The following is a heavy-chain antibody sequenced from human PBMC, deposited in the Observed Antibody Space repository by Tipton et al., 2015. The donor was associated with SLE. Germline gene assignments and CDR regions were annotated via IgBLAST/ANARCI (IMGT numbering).Heavy chain of an antibody. J-gene: IGHJ4*02. D-gene: IGHD2-15*01. CDR2: ISSSGNYI. CDR3: ARDAGSGPIYFDD. CDR1: RFTFSGFT. Sequence: GSLRLSCAVSRFTFSGFTMNWVRQAPGKGLQWLSSISSSGNYIFYADSVKGRFTISRDSAKKSLYLQMNSLRVEDTAVYYCARDAGSGPIYFDDWGQGTLVTVSS. V-gene: IGHV3-21*01.